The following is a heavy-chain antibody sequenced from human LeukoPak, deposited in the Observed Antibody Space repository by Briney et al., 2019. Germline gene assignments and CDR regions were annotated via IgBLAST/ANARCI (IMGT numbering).Heavy chain of an antibody. CDR2: ISTYSGNT. J-gene: IGHJ4*02. D-gene: IGHD3-22*01. V-gene: IGHV1-18*01. CDR3: ARDFDSSGLFS. CDR1: GYTFISYG. Sequence: GASVKVSCKASGYTFISYGINWVRQAPGQGLEWMGWISTYSGNTNYAQKLQGRVTMTTDTPTSTAYMELRSLRSDDTAVYYCARDFDSSGLFSWGQGTLVTVSS.